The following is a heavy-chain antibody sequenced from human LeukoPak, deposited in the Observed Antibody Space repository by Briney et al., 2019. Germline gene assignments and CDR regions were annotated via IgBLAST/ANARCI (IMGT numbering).Heavy chain of an antibody. Sequence: SETLSLTCAVYGGSFSGYYWSWIRQPPGKGLEWIGEINHSGSTNYNPSLKSRVTISVDTSKNQFSLKLSSVTAADTAVYYCARSSEDIVVVPAAIYSSGNPNHHDAFDIWGQGTMVTVSS. D-gene: IGHD2-2*02. CDR2: INHSGST. V-gene: IGHV4-34*01. CDR1: GGSFSGYY. CDR3: ARSSEDIVVVPAAIYSSGNPNHHDAFDI. J-gene: IGHJ3*02.